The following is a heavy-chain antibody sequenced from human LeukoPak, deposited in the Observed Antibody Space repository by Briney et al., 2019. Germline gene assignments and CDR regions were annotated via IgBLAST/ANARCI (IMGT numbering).Heavy chain of an antibody. D-gene: IGHD2-2*01. V-gene: IGHV4-38-2*01. J-gene: IGHJ4*02. CDR2: IYHSGST. Sequence: SETLSLTCAVSGYSISSGYYWGWIRQPPGKGLEWIGTIYHSGSTYYNPSPKSRVTISVDTSKNQFSLKLTSVTAADTAVYYCARVRGYCSSTICYRYYFDYWGQGTLVTVSS. CDR1: GYSISSGYY. CDR3: ARVRGYCSSTICYRYYFDY.